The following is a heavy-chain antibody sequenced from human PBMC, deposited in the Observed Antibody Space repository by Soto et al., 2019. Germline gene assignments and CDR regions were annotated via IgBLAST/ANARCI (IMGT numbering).Heavy chain of an antibody. CDR1: GGSISDFY. J-gene: IGHJ3*02. Sequence: PSETLSLTCNVSGGSISDFYWSWIRQSPGKRLEWIGYLYYTGSTNYNPALKSRVTISLDTSKNQFSLQVRSVTAADTAVYYCARDGARYCSGGSCYDAFDIWGQGTMVTVSS. V-gene: IGHV4-59*01. CDR3: ARDGARYCSGGSCYDAFDI. D-gene: IGHD2-15*01. CDR2: LYYTGST.